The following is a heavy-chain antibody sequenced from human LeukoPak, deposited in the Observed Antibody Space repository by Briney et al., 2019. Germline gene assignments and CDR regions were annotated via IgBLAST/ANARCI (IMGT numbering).Heavy chain of an antibody. D-gene: IGHD4-17*01. Sequence: SETLSLTCAVYGGSFSGYYWSWIRQPAGKGLEWIGRIYTSGSTNYTPSLKSRVTMSVDTSKNQFSLKLSSVTAADTAVYYCARWTTVTRAFDCWGQGTLVSVSS. V-gene: IGHV4-59*10. CDR2: IYTSGST. CDR1: GGSFSGYY. CDR3: ARWTTVTRAFDC. J-gene: IGHJ4*02.